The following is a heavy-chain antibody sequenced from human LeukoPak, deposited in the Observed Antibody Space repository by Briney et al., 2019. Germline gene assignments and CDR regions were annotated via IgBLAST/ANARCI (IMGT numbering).Heavy chain of an antibody. CDR3: ARGDGYSSGIFDP. V-gene: IGHV1-2*04. J-gene: IGHJ5*02. CDR2: INPNSGGT. D-gene: IGHD6-19*01. CDR1: GYTFTGYY. Sequence: ASVKVSCKASGYTFTGYYMHWVRQAPGQGLEWMGWINPNSGGTNYAQKFQGWVTMTRDTSISTAYMELSRLRSDDTAVYYCARGDGYSSGIFDPWGQGTLVTVSS.